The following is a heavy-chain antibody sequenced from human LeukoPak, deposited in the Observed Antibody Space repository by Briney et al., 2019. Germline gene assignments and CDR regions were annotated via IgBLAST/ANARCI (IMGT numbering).Heavy chain of an antibody. J-gene: IGHJ4*02. Sequence: GASVKVSCKASGYTFTGYYMHWVRQAPGQGIEWMGRINPNSGGTNYAQKFQGRVTMNRDTSISTAYMEMSRLRSEDTAVYYCARVKMTTVTTYDYWGQGTLVTVSS. CDR1: GYTFTGYY. CDR3: ARVKMTTVTTYDY. D-gene: IGHD4-17*01. V-gene: IGHV1-2*06. CDR2: INPNSGGT.